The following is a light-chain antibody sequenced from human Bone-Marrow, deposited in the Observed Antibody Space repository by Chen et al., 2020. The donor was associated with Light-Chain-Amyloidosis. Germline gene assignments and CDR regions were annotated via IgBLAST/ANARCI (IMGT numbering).Light chain of an antibody. CDR1: QSIFFSSNNKHY. CDR3: QQYHSAPPT. J-gene: IGKJ2*01. Sequence: DIVMTQSPDSLAASLGERATINCKSSQSIFFSSNNKHYLAWYQQKPGQPPKLLINWASTRESGVPDRFSGSGSGTDFTLTISGLQAEDVAVYYWQQYHSAPPTFGQGTKLEI. V-gene: IGKV4-1*01. CDR2: WAS.